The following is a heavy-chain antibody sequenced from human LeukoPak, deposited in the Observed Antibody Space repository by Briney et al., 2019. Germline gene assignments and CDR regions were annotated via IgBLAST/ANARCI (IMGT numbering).Heavy chain of an antibody. J-gene: IGHJ6*02. CDR3: ARLGRVAAAGPYYDYYSLDV. V-gene: IGHV4-59*08. D-gene: IGHD6-25*01. CDR1: GGSISTSG. Sequence: SETLSLTCTVSGGSISTSGWTWIRQPPGKGLEWIGDIYYSGSTSYNPSLKSRITISRDTSTKQVSLKVTSVTVADTGAYYCARLGRVAAAGPYYDYYSLDVWGQGTTVTVSS. CDR2: IYYSGST.